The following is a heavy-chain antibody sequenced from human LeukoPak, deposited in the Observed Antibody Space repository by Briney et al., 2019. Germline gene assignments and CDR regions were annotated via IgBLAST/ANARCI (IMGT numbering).Heavy chain of an antibody. J-gene: IGHJ4*02. D-gene: IGHD3-10*01. Sequence: PGGSLRLSGAASGFTFDEYAMHWVRQAPGKGLEWVSGISYSSGSIGYVDSVKGRFTISRDNAKNSLYLQMNSLRAEDTAVYYCAREYYGSGSYLDYWGQGTLVTVSS. V-gene: IGHV3-9*01. CDR3: AREYYGSGSYLDY. CDR1: GFTFDEYA. CDR2: ISYSSGSI.